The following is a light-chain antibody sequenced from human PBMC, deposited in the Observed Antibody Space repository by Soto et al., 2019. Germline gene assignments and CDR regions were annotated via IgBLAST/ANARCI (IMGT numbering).Light chain of an antibody. CDR2: DVT. CDR3: CSYEGRYIYV. V-gene: IGLV2-11*01. J-gene: IGLJ1*01. CDR1: SSDVGVYNF. Sequence: QSVLTQPRSVSGSPGQSVTISCTGTSSDVGVYNFVSWYQHHPGKAPKLMIYDVTKRPSGVPDRFSGSKSGNTASLTISGLQAEDEADYYCCSYEGRYIYVFGSGTKLTVL.